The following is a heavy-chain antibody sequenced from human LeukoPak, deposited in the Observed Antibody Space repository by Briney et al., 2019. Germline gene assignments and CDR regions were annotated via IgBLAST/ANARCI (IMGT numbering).Heavy chain of an antibody. D-gene: IGHD2-2*03. CDR3: ARVGGYCSSISNCYGDY. CDR1: GFTFSIYS. CDR2: ISSGSTNI. Sequence: PGGSVRLSCAASGFTFSIYSMNWVRQAPGKGLEWVSCISSGSTNIYYADSVRGRFTISRDNAKNSLYLQMNSLRAEDTAVYYCARVGGYCSSISNCYGDYWGQGTLVTVSS. V-gene: IGHV3-21*01. J-gene: IGHJ4*02.